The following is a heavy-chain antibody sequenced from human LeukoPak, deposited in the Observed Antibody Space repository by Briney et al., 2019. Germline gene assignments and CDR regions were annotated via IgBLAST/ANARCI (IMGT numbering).Heavy chain of an antibody. CDR1: GFTFSGYG. CDR2: ISTSSSYI. CDR3: LRATFSTDAFDL. V-gene: IGHV3-21*01. D-gene: IGHD3-16*01. J-gene: IGHJ3*01. Sequence: GGSLRLSCAASGFTFSGYGMNWVRQAPGKGLEWVSSISTSSSYIYSADSVKGRFTISRDNAKNSLYLQMNSLRAEDTAVYYRLRATFSTDAFDLLGQGTMVTVSS.